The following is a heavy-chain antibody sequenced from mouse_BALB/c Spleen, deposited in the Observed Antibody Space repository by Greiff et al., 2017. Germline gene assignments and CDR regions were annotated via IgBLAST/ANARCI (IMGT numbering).Heavy chain of an antibody. CDR3: ARDTTVVAYYAMDY. CDR1: GYTFTDYN. V-gene: IGHV1S29*02. CDR2: IYPYNGGT. D-gene: IGHD1-1*01. J-gene: IGHJ4*01. Sequence: VQLKQSGPELVKPGASVKISCKASGYTFTDYNMHWVKQSHGKSLEWIGYIYPYNGGTGYNQKFKSKATLTVDNSSSTAYMELRSLTSEDSAVYYCARDTTVVAYYAMDYWGQGTSVTVSS.